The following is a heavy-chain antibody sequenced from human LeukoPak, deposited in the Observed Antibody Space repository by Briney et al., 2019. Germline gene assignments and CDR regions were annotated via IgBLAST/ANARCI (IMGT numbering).Heavy chain of an antibody. J-gene: IGHJ4*02. CDR1: GGSISSYY. Sequence: PSETLSLTCTVSGGSISSYYWSWIRQPPGKGLEWIGNIYYSGSTNYNPSLKSRVTISVDTSKNQFSLKLSSVTAADTAVYYCARSSGWHFDYWGQGTLVTVSS. D-gene: IGHD6-19*01. CDR3: ARSSGWHFDY. V-gene: IGHV4-59*01. CDR2: IYYSGST.